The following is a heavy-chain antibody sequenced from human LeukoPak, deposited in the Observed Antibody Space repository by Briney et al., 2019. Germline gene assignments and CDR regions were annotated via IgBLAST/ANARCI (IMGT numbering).Heavy chain of an antibody. D-gene: IGHD6-13*01. Sequence: GGSLRLSCAASGFTFSSYAMHWVRQAPGKGLEWVAVISYDGSNKYYADSVKGRFTISRDNAKNSLYLQMNSLRAEDTAVYYCARDRGESSSSWYPLLTYNWFDPWGQGTLVTVSS. V-gene: IGHV3-30-3*01. CDR3: ARDRGESSSSWYPLLTYNWFDP. J-gene: IGHJ5*02. CDR1: GFTFSSYA. CDR2: ISYDGSNK.